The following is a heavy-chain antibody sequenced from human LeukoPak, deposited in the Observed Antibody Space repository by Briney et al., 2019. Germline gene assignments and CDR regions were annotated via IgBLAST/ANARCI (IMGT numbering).Heavy chain of an antibody. CDR1: GGSISSYY. CDR2: IFYSGST. D-gene: IGHD4-11*01. V-gene: IGHV4-59*01. CDR3: ARGRLPIDY. J-gene: IGHJ4*02. Sequence: SETLSLTCTVSGGSISSYYWSWIRQPPGKGLEWIGYIFYSGSTYYNPSLKSRVTISVDTSKNQFSLKLSSVTAADTAVYYCARGRLPIDYWGQGTLVTVSS.